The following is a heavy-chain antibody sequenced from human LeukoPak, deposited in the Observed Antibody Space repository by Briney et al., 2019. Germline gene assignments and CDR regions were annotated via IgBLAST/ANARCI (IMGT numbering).Heavy chain of an antibody. CDR3: AREVSEGFDF. CDR1: GFTFSHYY. Sequence: GGSLRLSCAASGFTFSHYYMSWIRQAPGKGLEWVSSFGTRSTSIYHAGSVKGRFAISRDNAKNLLYLQMNSLRAEDTALYYCAREVSEGFDFWGQGTLVTVSS. V-gene: IGHV3-69-1*01. CDR2: FGTRSTSI. J-gene: IGHJ4*02. D-gene: IGHD3-22*01.